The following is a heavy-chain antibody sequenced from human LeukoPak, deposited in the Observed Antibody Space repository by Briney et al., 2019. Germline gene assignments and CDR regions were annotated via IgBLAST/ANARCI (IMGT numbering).Heavy chain of an antibody. D-gene: IGHD2-2*01. CDR1: GGTFSSYA. J-gene: IGHJ6*02. Sequence: ASVKLSCKASGGTFSSYAISWVRQAPGQGLEWMGRIIPILGIANYAQKFQGRVTITADKSTSTAYMELSSLRSEDTAVYYCASGYCSSTSCYYYYGMDVWGQGTTVTVSS. CDR2: IIPILGIA. V-gene: IGHV1-69*04. CDR3: ASGYCSSTSCYYYYGMDV.